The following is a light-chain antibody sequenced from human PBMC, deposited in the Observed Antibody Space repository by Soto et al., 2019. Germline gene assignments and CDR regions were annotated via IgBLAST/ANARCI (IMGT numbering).Light chain of an antibody. Sequence: EIVMTQSPGTLSVSPGERATLSCRASQSVSSNLAWYQQKPGQAPRLVIYGASTRDTGIPARFSGSGSGTEFTLTISSLQSEDSAVYYCQQYYIWPLTFGPGTKVDIK. J-gene: IGKJ3*01. CDR1: QSVSSN. V-gene: IGKV3-15*01. CDR2: GAS. CDR3: QQYYIWPLT.